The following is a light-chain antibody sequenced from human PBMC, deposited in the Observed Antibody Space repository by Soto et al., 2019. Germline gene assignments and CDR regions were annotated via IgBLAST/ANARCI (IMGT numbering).Light chain of an antibody. V-gene: IGKV3-20*01. J-gene: IGKJ4*01. CDR3: QQYGSSPPT. CDR2: GAS. Sequence: EIVLTQSPGTLSLSPGERATLSCRASQSVSSSYLAWYQQKPGQAPRLLIYGASSRATGIPDRFSGSGSGTDFTLTISRLEPEDFAVYYCQQYGSSPPTVGGGTKVESK. CDR1: QSVSSSY.